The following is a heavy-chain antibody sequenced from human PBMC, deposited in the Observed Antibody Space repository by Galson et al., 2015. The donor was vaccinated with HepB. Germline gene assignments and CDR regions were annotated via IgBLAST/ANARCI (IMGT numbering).Heavy chain of an antibody. CDR2: INQDGSVT. D-gene: IGHD5-18*01. CDR3: ARDPIRQGYTYGNFDY. Sequence: SLRLSCAASGFTFSSYWMSWVRQAPGKGLERVGNINQDGSVTHYIDPVKGRFTISRDNAKNSLFLQMNNLRAEDTALYYCARDPIRQGYTYGNFDYWGQGTLVTVSS. V-gene: IGHV3-7*03. J-gene: IGHJ4*02. CDR1: GFTFSSYW.